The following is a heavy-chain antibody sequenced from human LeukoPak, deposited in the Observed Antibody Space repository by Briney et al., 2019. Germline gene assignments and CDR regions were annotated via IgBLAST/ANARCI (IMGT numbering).Heavy chain of an antibody. Sequence: SVKVSCKASGGTFSSYAISWVRQAPGQGLEWMGRIIPILGIANYAQKFQGRVTMTTDTSTSTAYMELSSLRSEDTAVYYCARGNIVVVPAAPKPTYYMDVWGKGTTVTVSS. CDR2: IIPILGIA. CDR1: GGTFSSYA. D-gene: IGHD2-2*01. V-gene: IGHV1-69*04. J-gene: IGHJ6*03. CDR3: ARGNIVVVPAAPKPTYYMDV.